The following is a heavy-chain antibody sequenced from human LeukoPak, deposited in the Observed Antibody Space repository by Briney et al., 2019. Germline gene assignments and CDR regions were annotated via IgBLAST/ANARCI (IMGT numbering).Heavy chain of an antibody. Sequence: GGSLRLSCATSGFTFSTYAMTWVRQAPGKGLEGVSAIDIYATKTNYADSVKGRFTISRHNSKNTLYLQMNSLRAEDTAVYYCARDDRWLSAGAFDIWGQGTMVTVSS. J-gene: IGHJ3*02. CDR1: GFTFSTYA. CDR3: ARDDRWLSAGAFDI. CDR2: IDIYATKT. D-gene: IGHD3-22*01. V-gene: IGHV3-23*01.